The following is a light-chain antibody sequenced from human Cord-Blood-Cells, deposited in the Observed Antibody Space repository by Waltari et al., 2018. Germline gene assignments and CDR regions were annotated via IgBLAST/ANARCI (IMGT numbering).Light chain of an antibody. CDR2: EVS. V-gene: IGLV2-14*01. CDR3: SSYTSSSLWV. J-gene: IGLJ3*02. CDR1: SSDVGGYNS. Sequence: QSALTQPASVSGSPGQSITISCTGTSSDVGGYNSVSWYQQHPGKAPKLMIYEVSNRPSGVSNRFSGSKSGNTASLTISGLQAEDEADYYCSSYTSSSLWVFGGGTKLTVL.